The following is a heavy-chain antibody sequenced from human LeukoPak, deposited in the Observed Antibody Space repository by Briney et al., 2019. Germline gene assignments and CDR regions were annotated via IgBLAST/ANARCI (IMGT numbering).Heavy chain of an antibody. J-gene: IGHJ4*02. D-gene: IGHD4-17*01. CDR1: GFTFSNYW. V-gene: IGHV3-7*04. CDR2: LKQDGTEI. CDR3: ARAQDYGVHFDY. Sequence: GGSLRLSCAASGFTFSNYWMTWVRQAPGKGLEWVANLKQDGTEIYYVDSVKGRFTISRDNAKSSLYLQMNSLRVEDTAVYYCARAQDYGVHFDYWGQGTLVTVSS.